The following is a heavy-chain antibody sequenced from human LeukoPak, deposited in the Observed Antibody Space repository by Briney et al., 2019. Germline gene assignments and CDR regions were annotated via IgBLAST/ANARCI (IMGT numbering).Heavy chain of an antibody. CDR3: ARGRRYYDSSGYYSAFDI. CDR2: IYTSGST. J-gene: IGHJ3*02. V-gene: IGHV4-4*07. D-gene: IGHD3-22*01. Sequence: PSETLSLTCTVSGGSISSYYWSWIRQPAGKGLEWIGRIYTSGSTNYNPSLKSRVTMSVDTSKNQFSLKLGSVTAADTAVYYCARGRRYYDSSGYYSAFDIWGQGTMVTVSS. CDR1: GGSISSYY.